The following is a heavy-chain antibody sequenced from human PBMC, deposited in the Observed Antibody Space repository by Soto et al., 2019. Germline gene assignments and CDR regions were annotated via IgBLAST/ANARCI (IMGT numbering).Heavy chain of an antibody. CDR1: GYTFTSYG. CDR2: ISAYNGNT. CDR3: ARDPTVTTRRKSWFDP. V-gene: IGHV1-18*01. D-gene: IGHD4-17*01. J-gene: IGHJ5*02. Sequence: QVQLVQSGAEVKKPGASVKVSCKASGYTFTSYGISWVRQAPGQGLEWMGWISAYNGNTNYAQKLQGRVTMTTDTSTSTAYMELRSLRSDDTAGYYCARDPTVTTRRKSWFDPWGQGTLVTVSS.